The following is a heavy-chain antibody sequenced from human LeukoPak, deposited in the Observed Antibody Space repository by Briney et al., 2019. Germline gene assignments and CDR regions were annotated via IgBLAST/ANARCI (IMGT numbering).Heavy chain of an antibody. CDR1: GFTFSSYA. CDR3: AKDSKGSNWLDAFDI. J-gene: IGHJ3*02. D-gene: IGHD1-26*01. Sequence: GSLRLSCAASGFTFSSYAMSWVRQAPGKGLEWVSDISGSGGNTYYADSVKGRFTISRDSSKNTLYLQMNSLRPEDTAVYYCAKDSKGSNWLDAFDIWGQGTMVTVSS. CDR2: ISGSGGNT. V-gene: IGHV3-23*01.